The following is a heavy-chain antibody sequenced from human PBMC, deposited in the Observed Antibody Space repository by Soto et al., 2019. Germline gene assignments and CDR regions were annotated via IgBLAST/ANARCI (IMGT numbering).Heavy chain of an antibody. CDR3: AKTGFWSDYRVADY. CDR2: INYSGST. V-gene: IGHV4-39*01. Sequence: QLQLQESGPGLVKPSETLSLTCIVSGGSISSRSSYWGWIRQPPGKGLEWIGSINYSGSTYYNPSLKSRITISVDTSKDQCSLKLSSVTAADTAVYFCAKTGFWSDYRVADYWGQVTLVTVSS. D-gene: IGHD3-3*01. CDR1: GGSISSRSSY. J-gene: IGHJ4*02.